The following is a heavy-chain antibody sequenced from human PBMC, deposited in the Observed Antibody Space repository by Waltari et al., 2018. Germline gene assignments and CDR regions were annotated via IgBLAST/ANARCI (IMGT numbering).Heavy chain of an antibody. D-gene: IGHD1-26*01. CDR2: IKQDGSEK. Sequence: EVQLVESGGGLVQPGGSLRLSCAASGFTFSSYWMSWVRQAPGKGLEWVANIKQDGSEKYYVDSVKGRFTISRDNAKNSLYLQMNSLRAEDTAVYYCARVAQQWELRAFDIWGQGTMVTVSS. CDR3: ARVAQQWELRAFDI. V-gene: IGHV3-7*01. CDR1: GFTFSSYW. J-gene: IGHJ3*02.